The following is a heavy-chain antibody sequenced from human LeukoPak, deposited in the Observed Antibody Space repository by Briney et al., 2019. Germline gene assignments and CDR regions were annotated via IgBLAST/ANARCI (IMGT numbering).Heavy chain of an antibody. D-gene: IGHD6-13*01. CDR3: ARSIKQQLVRYYFDY. V-gene: IGHV1-69*05. CDR2: IIPIFGTA. J-gene: IGHJ4*02. CDR1: GGTFSSYA. Sequence: SVKVPCKASGGTFSSYAISWVRQAPGQGLEWMGGIIPIFGTANYAQKFQGRVTITTDESTSTAYMELSSLRSEDTAVYYCARSIKQQLVRYYFDYWGQGTLVTVSS.